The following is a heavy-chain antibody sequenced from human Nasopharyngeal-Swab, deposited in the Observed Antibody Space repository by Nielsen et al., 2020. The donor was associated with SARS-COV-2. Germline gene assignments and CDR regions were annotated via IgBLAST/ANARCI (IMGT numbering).Heavy chain of an antibody. V-gene: IGHV4-39*07. J-gene: IGHJ5*02. CDR2: IYYSGST. Sequence: SETLSLTCTVSGGSISSSSYYWGWIRQPPGQGLEWIGSIYYSGSTYYNPSLKSRVTISVDTSKNQFSLKLSSVTAADTAVYYCAGIRLGYDILTGYSPSYKWFDPWGQGTLVTVSS. CDR3: AGIRLGYDILTGYSPSYKWFDP. CDR1: GGSISSSSYY. D-gene: IGHD3-9*01.